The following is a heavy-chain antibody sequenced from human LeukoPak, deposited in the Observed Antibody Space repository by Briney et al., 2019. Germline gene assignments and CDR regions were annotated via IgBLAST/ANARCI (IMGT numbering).Heavy chain of an antibody. CDR1: GFTFGSYW. CDR2: IKEDGSEK. V-gene: IGHV3-7*01. J-gene: IGHJ4*02. CDR3: ARDPSSLRDSFDY. Sequence: GGSLRLSCAASGFTFGSYWMNWVRQVPGKGLEWVANIKEDGSEKYYVDSAKGRFTISRDNAKNSLFLQMNSLRAEDTAVYYCARDPSSLRDSFDYWGRGTLVTVSS.